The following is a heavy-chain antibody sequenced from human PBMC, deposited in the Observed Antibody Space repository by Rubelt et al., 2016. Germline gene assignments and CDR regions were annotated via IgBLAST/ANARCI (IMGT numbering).Heavy chain of an antibody. CDR2: IYSSGST. D-gene: IGHD6-25*01. CDR3: ARASSGSPRFGFDY. CDR1: GGSISSYY. J-gene: IGHJ4*02. V-gene: IGHV4-59*01. Sequence: QVQLQESGPGLVKPSETLSLTCTVSGGSISSYYWSWIRQPPGKGLEWIGYIYSSGSTNYNPSLTSRVPISIDTSKTQFSLKLGAVTAAETAVYYCARASSGSPRFGFDYWGQGTLVTVSS.